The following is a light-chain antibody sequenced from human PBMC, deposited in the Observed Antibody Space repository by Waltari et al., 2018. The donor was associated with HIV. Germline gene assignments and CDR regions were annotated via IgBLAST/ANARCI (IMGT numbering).Light chain of an antibody. CDR2: WAS. CDR1: QSVLYSSNNKNY. J-gene: IGKJ4*01. Sequence: DIVMTQSPDSLAVSLGERATINFKSSQSVLYSSNNKNYLAWYQPKPGQPPKLLIYWASTRESGVPDRFSGSGSGTDFTLTISSLQAEDVAVYYCQQYYSTPLTFGGGTTVEIK. V-gene: IGKV4-1*01. CDR3: QQYYSTPLT.